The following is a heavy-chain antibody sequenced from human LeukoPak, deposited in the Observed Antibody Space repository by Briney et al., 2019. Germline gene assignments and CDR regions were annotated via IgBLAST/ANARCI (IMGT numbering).Heavy chain of an antibody. CDR1: GGSISSYY. D-gene: IGHD3-9*01. V-gene: IGHV4-59*01. CDR2: TSYSGST. Sequence: PSETLSLTCTVSGGSISSYYWSWIRQPPGKRLEWIGYTSYSGSTDYNPSLKSRVTMSVDTSKNQFSLKLSSVTAADTAVYYCGRRTYYDTLTGYTYRYFDLWGRGTLVTVSS. CDR3: GRRTYYDTLTGYTYRYFDL. J-gene: IGHJ2*01.